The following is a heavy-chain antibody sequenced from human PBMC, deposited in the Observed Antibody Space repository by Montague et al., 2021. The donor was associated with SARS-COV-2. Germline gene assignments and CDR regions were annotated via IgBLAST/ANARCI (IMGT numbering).Heavy chain of an antibody. CDR1: GGSVSSDNW. CDR2: IYHSGTT. V-gene: IGHV4-4*02. D-gene: IGHD5-12*01. CDR3: ARHERQWLRLYPYYFDY. Sequence: SETLSLTCTVSGGSVSSDNWWTWVRQPPGKGLEWIGEIYHSGTTNYNPSLQSRVTISVDKSRNHLSLNLRSVTAADTAMYYCARHERQWLRLYPYYFDYWGQGTLVTVSS. J-gene: IGHJ4*02.